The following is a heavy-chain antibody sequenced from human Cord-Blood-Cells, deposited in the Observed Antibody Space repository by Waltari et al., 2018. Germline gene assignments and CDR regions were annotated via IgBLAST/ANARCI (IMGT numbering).Heavy chain of an antibody. CDR1: GGSISSYS. D-gene: IGHD6-13*01. CDR3: ARRETGYSSSWYWYFDL. CDR2: IYYSGIT. V-gene: IGHV4-59*08. J-gene: IGHJ2*01. Sequence: VQLQESGPGLVTPSETLSLTCTVSGGSISSYSWTWIRTLPGKGLEWIGDIYYSGITNYNPSLKSRVTISVDTSKNQFALKLSSVTAADTAVYYCARRETGYSSSWYWYFDLWGRGTLVTVSS.